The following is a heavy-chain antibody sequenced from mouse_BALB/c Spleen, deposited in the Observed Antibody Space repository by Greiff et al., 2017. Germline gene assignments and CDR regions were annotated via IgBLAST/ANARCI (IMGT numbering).Heavy chain of an antibody. Sequence: VQLQQSGAELAKPGASVKMSCKASGYTFTSYWMHWVKQRPGQGLEWIGYINPSTGYTEYNQKFKDKATLTADKSSSTAYMQLSSLTSEDSAVYYCARCPYGSSPYWYFDVWGAGTTVTVSS. CDR1: GYTFTSYW. D-gene: IGHD1-1*01. V-gene: IGHV1-7*01. CDR2: INPSTGYT. CDR3: ARCPYGSSPYWYFDV. J-gene: IGHJ1*01.